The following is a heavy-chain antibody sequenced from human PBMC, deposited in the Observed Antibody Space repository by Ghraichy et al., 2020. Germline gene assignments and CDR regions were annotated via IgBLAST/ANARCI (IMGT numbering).Heavy chain of an antibody. Sequence: GGSLRLSCAASGFIFNNYAMSWVRQAPGKGLEWVSAISGSGSNTYYADSVKGRFTISRDNSRNTLYLQMNSLTTEDAAVYSCAKIPHPTYYFDYWGQGTLGTVSS. J-gene: IGHJ4*02. CDR2: ISGSGSNT. CDR3: AKIPHPTYYFDY. CDR1: GFIFNNYA. D-gene: IGHD2-21*01. V-gene: IGHV3-23*01.